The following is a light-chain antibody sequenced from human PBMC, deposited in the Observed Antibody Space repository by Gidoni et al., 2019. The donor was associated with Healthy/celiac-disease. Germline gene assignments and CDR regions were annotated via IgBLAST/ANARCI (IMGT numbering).Light chain of an antibody. Sequence: DIVMTQSPLSLPVTPGEPASISCRSSQSLLHSNGYNYLDWYLQKPGQSPQLLIYLGSNRAPGVPDRFRGSGLGTEFTLKISRVEAEDVGVYYCMQALQTPLTFXPXTKVDIK. CDR3: MQALQTPLT. CDR2: LGS. V-gene: IGKV2-28*01. J-gene: IGKJ3*01. CDR1: QSLLHSNGYNY.